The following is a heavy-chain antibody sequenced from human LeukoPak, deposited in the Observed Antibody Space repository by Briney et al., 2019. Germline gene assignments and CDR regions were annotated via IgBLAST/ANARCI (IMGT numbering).Heavy chain of an antibody. CDR2: MNPNSGNT. CDR1: GYTFTSYD. D-gene: IGHD2-2*01. CDR3: ARGRRFKCSSTSCCWFDP. J-gene: IGHJ5*02. Sequence: GASVKVSCKASGYTFTSYDINWVRQATGQGLEWMGWMNPNSGNTGYAQKFQGRVTMTRNTSISTAYMELSSLRSEDTAVYYCARGRRFKCSSTSCCWFDPWGQGTLVTVSS. V-gene: IGHV1-8*01.